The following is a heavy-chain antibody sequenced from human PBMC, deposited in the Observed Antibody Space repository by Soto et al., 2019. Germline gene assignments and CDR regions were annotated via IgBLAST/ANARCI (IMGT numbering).Heavy chain of an antibody. CDR2: ISGSGRMT. J-gene: IGHJ4*02. V-gene: IGHV3-23*04. CDR1: GFTFRNFA. CDR3: SKEAEESVNEPIPGDC. D-gene: IGHD1-1*01. Sequence: EAQLVESGGDLVQPRGSLRLSCAASGFTFRNFAMTWVRQAPGKGLEWVSGISGSGRMTYYAHSVKGRFTVSRDNSKNRRYLQMDSLRAEETAVYYCSKEAEESVNEPIPGDCLGQGTVVTVSS.